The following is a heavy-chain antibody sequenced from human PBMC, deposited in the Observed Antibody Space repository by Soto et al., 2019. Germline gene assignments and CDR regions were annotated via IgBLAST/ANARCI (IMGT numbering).Heavy chain of an antibody. CDR1: GFTFSSYA. Sequence: QVQLVESGGGVVQPRRSLRLSCAASGFTFSSYAMHWVRQAPGKGLEWVAVISYDGSNKYYADSVKGRFTISRDNSKNTLYLQMNSLRAEDTAVYYCARERTATAILRSFYFDYWGQGTLVTVSS. J-gene: IGHJ4*02. V-gene: IGHV3-30-3*01. D-gene: IGHD2-2*02. CDR3: ARERTATAILRSFYFDY. CDR2: ISYDGSNK.